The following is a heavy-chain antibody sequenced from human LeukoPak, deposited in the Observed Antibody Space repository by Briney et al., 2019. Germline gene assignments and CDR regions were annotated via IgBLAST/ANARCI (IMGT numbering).Heavy chain of an antibody. CDR3: ARGGTMVRGVISSNWFDP. D-gene: IGHD3-10*01. Sequence: GGSLRLSCAASGFTFSSYDMHWVRQATGKGLEWVSAIGTAGDTYYPGSVKGRFTISRENAKNSLYLQMNSLRAGDTAVYYCARGGTMVRGVISSNWFDPWGQGTLVTVSS. CDR2: IGTAGDT. V-gene: IGHV3-13*01. CDR1: GFTFSSYD. J-gene: IGHJ5*02.